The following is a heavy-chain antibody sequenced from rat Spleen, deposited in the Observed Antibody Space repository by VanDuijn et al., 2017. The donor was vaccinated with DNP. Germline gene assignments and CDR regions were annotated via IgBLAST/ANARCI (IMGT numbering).Heavy chain of an antibody. V-gene: IGHV3-1*01. CDR1: GYSITGNY. CDR2: ISYSGST. Sequence: EVQLQESGPGLVKPSQSLSLTCSVTGYSITGNYWGWIRKFPGNKMEYIGHISYSGSTSYNPSLKSRISITRDTSKNQFFLQLNSVTTEDTATYYCARWTSYFDYWGQGVMVTVSS. CDR3: ARWTSYFDY. J-gene: IGHJ2*01.